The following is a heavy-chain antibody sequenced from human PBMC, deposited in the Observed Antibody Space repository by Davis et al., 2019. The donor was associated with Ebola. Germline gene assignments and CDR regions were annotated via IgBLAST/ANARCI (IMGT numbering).Heavy chain of an antibody. CDR1: GLTFSGYD. J-gene: IGHJ3*02. CDR2: ISSSGTIL. V-gene: IGHV3-11*01. D-gene: IGHD5-12*01. CDR3: TTVIKWQPFDM. Sequence: GGSLRLSCAASGLTFSGYDMSWVRQAPGKGLEWVSYISSSGTILYYPDSGKGRVTISRDNAKSSLFLQMNSLKAEDTAVYYCTTVIKWQPFDMCGQGTMVTVSS.